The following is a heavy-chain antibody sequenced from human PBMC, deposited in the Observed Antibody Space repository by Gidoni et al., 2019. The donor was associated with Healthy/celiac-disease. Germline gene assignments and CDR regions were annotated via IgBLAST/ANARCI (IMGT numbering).Heavy chain of an antibody. J-gene: IGHJ4*02. D-gene: IGHD6-19*01. CDR2: SRWYCDNT. Sequence: EVQLVESGGVVVQPGGSLRLSCAASGFTFDDYAIHWVRQAPGKGLEWVSLSRWYCDNTYYADSVKGRFTISRDNSKNSLYLQMKSLRAEDTALYYCAKDQFRIAVSGTLDHWGQGTLVTVSS. CDR3: AKDQFRIAVSGTLDH. CDR1: GFTFDDYA. V-gene: IGHV3-43D*03.